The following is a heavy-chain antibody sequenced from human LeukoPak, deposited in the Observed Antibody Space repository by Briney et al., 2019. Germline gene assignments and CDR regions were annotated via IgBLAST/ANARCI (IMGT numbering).Heavy chain of an antibody. J-gene: IGHJ4*02. CDR3: ARDSGRSDFDY. V-gene: IGHV1-2*02. CDR1: GYTFTGDY. CDR2: INPNGGGT. Sequence: ASVKVSCKASGYTFTGDYMHWVRQAPGQGPEWVGWINPNGGGTKYAQKFQGRVTMTRDTSISTAYMELKRLRSDDTAVYYCARDSGRSDFDYWGQGTLVTVSS.